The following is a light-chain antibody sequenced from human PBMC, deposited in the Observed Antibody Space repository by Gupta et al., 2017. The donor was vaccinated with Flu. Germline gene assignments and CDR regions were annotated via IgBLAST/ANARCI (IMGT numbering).Light chain of an antibody. J-gene: IGKJ2*01. CDR2: KAS. CDR3: QHYISNPYT. V-gene: IGKV1-5*03. CDR1: RSRSDW. Sequence: GDSVTSQCRVSRSRSDWLAWYQQKPGRAPQLLISKASSLEGGFPARFSGSGSGTEFTLTISSLQPDDVATYYCQHYISNPYTFGQGTRLEIK.